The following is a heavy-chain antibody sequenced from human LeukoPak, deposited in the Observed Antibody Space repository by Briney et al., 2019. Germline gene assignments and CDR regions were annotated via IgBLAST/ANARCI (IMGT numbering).Heavy chain of an antibody. CDR3: ARNLIPEQLLLNF. D-gene: IGHD2-15*01. V-gene: IGHV4-59*01. CDR1: GGSISNYY. Sequence: SETLSLTCTVSGGSISNYYWNWIRQPPGKGLEWIGYIYYTGSTNYNPSLKSRVTMSVDTSKNQFSLNLKSVTPADTAVYYCARNLIPEQLLLNFWGQGTLVTVSS. CDR2: IYYTGST. J-gene: IGHJ4*02.